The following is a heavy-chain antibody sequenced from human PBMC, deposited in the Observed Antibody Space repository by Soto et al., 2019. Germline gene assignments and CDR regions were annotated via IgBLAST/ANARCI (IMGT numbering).Heavy chain of an antibody. J-gene: IGHJ6*03. CDR2: MNPNSGNT. V-gene: IGHV1-8*01. D-gene: IGHD1-1*01. CDR3: ARGGTPGKNYYYYYMDV. CDR1: GYTFTSYD. Sequence: QVQLVQSGAEVKKPGASVKVSGKASGYTFTSYDINWVRQVTGQGLEWMGWMNPNSGNTGYAQKFQGRVTMTRNTSISTAYMELSSLRAEDTAVYYCARGGTPGKNYYYYYMDVWGKGTTVTVSS.